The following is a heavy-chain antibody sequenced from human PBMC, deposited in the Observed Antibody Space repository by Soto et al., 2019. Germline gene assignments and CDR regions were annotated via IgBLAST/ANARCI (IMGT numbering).Heavy chain of an antibody. J-gene: IGHJ3*02. CDR3: ASANEGAFNI. D-gene: IGHD1-1*01. CDR1: GGSVTSATYY. CDR2: IYYSGIT. V-gene: IGHV4-61*01. Sequence: SETLSLTCTVSGGSVTSATYYWSWIRQPPGKGLEYIGYIYYSGITNYNPSLNSRVNISVDTPKNQFSLKLSSATAADTAFYYCASANEGAFNIWGQGTMVTVSS.